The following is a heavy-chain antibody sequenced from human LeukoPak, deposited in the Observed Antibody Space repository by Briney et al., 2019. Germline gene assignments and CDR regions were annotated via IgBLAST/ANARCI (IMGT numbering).Heavy chain of an antibody. CDR3: ARPNDYGDYFDY. J-gene: IGHJ4*02. D-gene: IGHD4-17*01. Sequence: GGSLRLSCAASGFTFSSYSMNWVRQAPGKGLEWVSSISSSSSYIYYADSVKDRFTISRDNAKNSLYLQMNSLRAEDTAVYYCARPNDYGDYFDYWGQGTLVTVSS. V-gene: IGHV3-21*01. CDR2: ISSSSSYI. CDR1: GFTFSSYS.